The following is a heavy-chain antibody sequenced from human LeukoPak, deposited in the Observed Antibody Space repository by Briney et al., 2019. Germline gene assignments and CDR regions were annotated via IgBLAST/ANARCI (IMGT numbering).Heavy chain of an antibody. CDR1: GGSISSYY. V-gene: IGHV4-59*01. CDR2: IYYGGST. Sequence: SETLSLTCTVSGGSISSYYWSWIRQPPGKGLEWIGYIYYGGSTNYNPSLKSRVTISVDTSKNQFSLKLSSVTAADTAVYYCARSGSFDYLDGPYFDYWGQGTLVTVSS. CDR3: ARSGSFDYLDGPYFDY. J-gene: IGHJ4*02. D-gene: IGHD1-26*01.